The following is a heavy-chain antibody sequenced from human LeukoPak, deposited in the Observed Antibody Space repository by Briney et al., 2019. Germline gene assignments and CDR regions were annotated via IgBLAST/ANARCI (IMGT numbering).Heavy chain of an antibody. D-gene: IGHD1-26*01. V-gene: IGHV3-21*01. J-gene: IGHJ4*02. CDR3: ARDLGSYDFHY. Sequence: PGGSLRLSCAASGFTFSSHNMNWVRQAPGKGLEWVSSISSGGTYIYYADSVKGRFTISRGSAKTSLYLQMTSLRADDTAVYYCARDLGSYDFHYWGQGTLVTVSS. CDR1: GFTFSSHN. CDR2: ISSGGTYI.